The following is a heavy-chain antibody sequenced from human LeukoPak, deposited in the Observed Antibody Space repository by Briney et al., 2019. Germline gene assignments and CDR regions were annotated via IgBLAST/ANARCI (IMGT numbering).Heavy chain of an antibody. CDR2: INHSGST. D-gene: IGHD3-16*01. CDR3: ARGLWGPYYFDY. V-gene: IGHV4-34*01. CDR1: GGSFSGYY. Sequence: PSETLSLTCAVYGGSFSGYYWSWIRQPPGKGLEWIGEINHSGSTIYNPSLKSRVTISVDTSKNQFSLKLSSVTAADTAVYYCARGLWGPYYFDYWGQGTLVTVSS. J-gene: IGHJ4*02.